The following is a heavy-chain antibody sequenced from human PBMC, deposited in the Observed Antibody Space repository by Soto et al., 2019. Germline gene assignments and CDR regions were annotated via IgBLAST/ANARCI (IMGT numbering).Heavy chain of an antibody. CDR1: GGSISSYY. D-gene: IGHD3-10*01. CDR3: ARAPRDSHYYGSGSYYNGYDAFDI. Sequence: SETLSLTCTVSGGSISSYYWSWIRQPAGKGLEWIGRIYTSGSTNYNPSLKSRVTMSVDTSKNQFSLKLSSVTAADTAVYYCARAPRDSHYYGSGSYYNGYDAFDIWGQGTMVTVSS. CDR2: IYTSGST. J-gene: IGHJ3*02. V-gene: IGHV4-4*07.